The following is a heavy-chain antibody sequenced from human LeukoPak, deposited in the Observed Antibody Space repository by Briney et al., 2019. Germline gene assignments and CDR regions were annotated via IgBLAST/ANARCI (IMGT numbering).Heavy chain of an antibody. CDR1: GGSISSHY. V-gene: IGHV4-4*07. D-gene: IGHD2-2*01. J-gene: IGHJ6*02. CDR3: RGDIVVVPAAIPYYYYGMDV. CDR2: IYTSGST. Sequence: SETLSLTCTVSGGSISSHYWSWIRQPAGKGLEWIGRIYTSGSTNYNPSLKSRVTMSVDTSKNQFSLKLSSVTAADTAVYYCRGDIVVVPAAIPYYYYGMDVWGQGTTVTVSS.